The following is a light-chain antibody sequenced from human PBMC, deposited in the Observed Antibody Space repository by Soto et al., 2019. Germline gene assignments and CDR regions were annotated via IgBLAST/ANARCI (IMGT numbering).Light chain of an antibody. Sequence: QAVVTQEPSFSVSPGRTVTLTCGLSSGSVSTSYYPNWYQQTPGQAPRTLIYSTNTRSSGVPDRFSGSILGNKAALTITGAQADDVSDYYCVLYMGSGIWVFGGGTKLTVL. CDR1: SGSVSTSYY. J-gene: IGLJ3*02. CDR3: VLYMGSGIWV. CDR2: STN. V-gene: IGLV8-61*01.